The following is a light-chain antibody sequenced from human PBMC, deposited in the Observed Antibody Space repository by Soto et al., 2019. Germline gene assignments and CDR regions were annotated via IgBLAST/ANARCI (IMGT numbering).Light chain of an antibody. V-gene: IGLV2-14*01. J-gene: IGLJ1*01. Sequence: QSVLTQAASMSGSPGQSITISCTGTSSDVGTYNYVSWYQQHPDKAPKLIIYEVNNRPSGVSNRFSGSKSGNTASLTISGLQAEDEADYYCTSYTGSSTPYVFGTGTKVTVL. CDR1: SSDVGTYNY. CDR3: TSYTGSSTPYV. CDR2: EVN.